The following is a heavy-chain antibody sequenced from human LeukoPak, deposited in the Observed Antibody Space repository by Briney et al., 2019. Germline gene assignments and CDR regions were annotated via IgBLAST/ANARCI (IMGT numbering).Heavy chain of an antibody. CDR1: GLTFRSYW. J-gene: IGHJ4*02. V-gene: IGHV3-7*01. CDR3: ARGYSSDY. D-gene: IGHD5-18*01. Sequence: PGGSLRLSCAASGLTFRSYWMSWVRQAPGQGLDWVADIKQDGSEKYYVDSVKGRFTISRDNAKSSLYLQMDSLRVEDTAVYYCARGYSSDYWGQGTLVTVSS. CDR2: IKQDGSEK.